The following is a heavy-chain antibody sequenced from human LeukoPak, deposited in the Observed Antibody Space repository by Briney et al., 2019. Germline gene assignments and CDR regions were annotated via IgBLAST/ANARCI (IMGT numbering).Heavy chain of an antibody. CDR3: ARALGYCRSTSCYGVSNWFDP. J-gene: IGHJ5*02. D-gene: IGHD2-2*01. CDR2: VSSSGGGT. CDR1: GFTFSSYS. Sequence: GGSLRLSCSASGFTFSSYSMVWVRQAPGKGLEYVSAVSSSGGGTYYADSVKDRFTISRDNSKNTLYLQMNSLRAEDTAVYYCARALGYCRSTSCYGVSNWFDPWGQGTLVTVSS. V-gene: IGHV3-64*04.